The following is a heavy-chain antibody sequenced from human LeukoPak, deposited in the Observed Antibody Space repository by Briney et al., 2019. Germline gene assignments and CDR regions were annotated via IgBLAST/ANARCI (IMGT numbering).Heavy chain of an antibody. CDR2: ISAYDGNT. Sequence: ASVKVSCKASGYTFTSYGIIWVRQAPGQGLEWMGWISAYDGNTNYAQSLQGRVTMTTDTSTSTAYMELSSLRSEDTAVYYCARSPVWSGYVLYNWFDPWGQGTLVTVSS. D-gene: IGHD3-3*01. CDR1: GYTFTSYG. CDR3: ARSPVWSGYVLYNWFDP. V-gene: IGHV1-18*01. J-gene: IGHJ5*02.